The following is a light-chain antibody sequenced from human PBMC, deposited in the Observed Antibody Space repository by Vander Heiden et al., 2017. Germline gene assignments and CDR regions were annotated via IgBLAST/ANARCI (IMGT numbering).Light chain of an antibody. Sequence: DIQMTQSPSSMSASVGDRVTITCLASQSISSYLNWYQQKPGKAPKLLIYAASSLQSGVPSRFSGSGSRTDFTLTISSLQPEDFATYYCQQSYSTPPTTFGQGTRLEIK. CDR3: QQSYSTPPTT. CDR1: QSISSY. CDR2: AAS. J-gene: IGKJ5*01. V-gene: IGKV1-39*01.